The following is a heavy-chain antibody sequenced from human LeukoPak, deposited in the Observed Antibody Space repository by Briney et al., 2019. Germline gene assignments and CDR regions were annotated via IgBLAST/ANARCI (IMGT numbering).Heavy chain of an antibody. J-gene: IGHJ4*02. CDR2: VSSNEGT. Sequence: PSETLSLTCTVSGGSTSTYYWGWIRQPPGEGLEWIGYVSSNEGTNYNPSLKSRVTILVDTSKNQFSLHLYSVTAADTAVYYCARERIDYYESSPWGQGTLVTVSS. CDR1: GGSTSTYY. CDR3: ARERIDYYESSP. V-gene: IGHV4-59*01. D-gene: IGHD3-22*01.